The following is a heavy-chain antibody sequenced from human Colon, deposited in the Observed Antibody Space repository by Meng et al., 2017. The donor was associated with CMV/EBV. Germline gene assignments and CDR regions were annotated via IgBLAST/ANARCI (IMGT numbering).Heavy chain of an antibody. V-gene: IGHV3-74*01. CDR3: TRDVNWEFFDY. CDR1: GFNFNNNW. CDR2: IDRDGSDI. Sequence: GESLKISCAASGFNFNNNWMHWVRQAPGGGLVWLSRIDRDGSDIIYADSVKGRFTVSRDNDRNTLYLQMNSLRAEDTAVYYCTRDVNWEFFDYWGQGTLVTVSS. D-gene: IGHD7-27*01. J-gene: IGHJ4*02.